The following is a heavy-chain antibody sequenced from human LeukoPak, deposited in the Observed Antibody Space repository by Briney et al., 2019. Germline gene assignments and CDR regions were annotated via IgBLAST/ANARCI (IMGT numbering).Heavy chain of an antibody. CDR3: ARDQTFGAGGTNYYYYGMDV. CDR2: ISYDGSNK. V-gene: IGHV3-30-3*01. CDR1: GFTFSSYA. Sequence: PGRSLRLSCAASGFTFSSYAMHWVRQAPGKGLEWVAVISYDGSNKYYADSVKGRFTISRDNSKNTLYLQMNSLRAEDTAVYYCARDQTFGAGGTNYYYYGMDVWGQGTTVTVSS. D-gene: IGHD3-16*01. J-gene: IGHJ6*02.